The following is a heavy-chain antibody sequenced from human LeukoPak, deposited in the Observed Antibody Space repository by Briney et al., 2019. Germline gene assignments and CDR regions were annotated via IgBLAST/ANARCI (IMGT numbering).Heavy chain of an antibody. V-gene: IGHV1-18*01. Sequence: ASVKVSCKASGYTFTSYGISWVRQAPGQGLEWMGWISAYNGNTNYAQKLQGRVTMTTDTSTSTAYMELRSLRSDDTAVYYCAREQAAAGIAVAFDIWGQGTMVTVSS. CDR2: ISAYNGNT. CDR1: GYTFTSYG. D-gene: IGHD6-13*01. J-gene: IGHJ3*02. CDR3: AREQAAAGIAVAFDI.